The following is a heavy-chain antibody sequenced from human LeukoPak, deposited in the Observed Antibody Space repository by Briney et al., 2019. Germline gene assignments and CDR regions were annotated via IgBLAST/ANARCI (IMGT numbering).Heavy chain of an antibody. V-gene: IGHV4-39*07. Sequence: PSETLSLTCTVSGDSIGSSSYYWGWIRQPPGKGLEWIGSIYYSGNTYYNPSLKSRVTISVDTSKNQFSLKLSSVTAADTAVYYCVSSGWFSYFDYWGQGTLVTVSS. CDR3: VSSGWFSYFDY. CDR2: IYYSGNT. D-gene: IGHD6-19*01. J-gene: IGHJ4*02. CDR1: GDSIGSSSYY.